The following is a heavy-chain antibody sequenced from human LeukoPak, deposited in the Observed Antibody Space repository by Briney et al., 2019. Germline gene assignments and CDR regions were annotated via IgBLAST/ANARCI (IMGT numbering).Heavy chain of an antibody. Sequence: GASVKVSCKASGYTFTSYDINWVRQATGQGLEWMGWMNPNSGNTGYAQKFQGRVTMTRDTSISTAYMELSSLRSEDTAVYYCARMSYYDSSGDNWFDPWGQGTQVTVSS. J-gene: IGHJ5*02. CDR3: ARMSYYDSSGDNWFDP. CDR1: GYTFTSYD. V-gene: IGHV1-8*01. D-gene: IGHD3-22*01. CDR2: MNPNSGNT.